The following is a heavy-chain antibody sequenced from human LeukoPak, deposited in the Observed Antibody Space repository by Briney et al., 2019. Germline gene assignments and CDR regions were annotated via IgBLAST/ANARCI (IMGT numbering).Heavy chain of an antibody. V-gene: IGHV3-21*01. J-gene: IGHJ4*02. CDR1: VFTFCGYS. Sequence: GRSLRLSRAASVFTFCGYSMTWVREAPGKGLERISSISTRSYIYYAESVQGRFTISRDTAKNSLYLQMNSLRAEDTAVYYCARDQFRYWGQGTLVTVSS. CDR2: ISTRSYI. CDR3: ARDQFRY.